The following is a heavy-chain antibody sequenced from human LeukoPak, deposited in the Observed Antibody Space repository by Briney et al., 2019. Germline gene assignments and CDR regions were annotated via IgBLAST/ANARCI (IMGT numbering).Heavy chain of an antibody. CDR2: ISRSGSTI. CDR3: VVAKTVDY. J-gene: IGHJ4*02. Sequence: GGSLRLSCAASGFTFSDYNMRWIRQAPGKGLEWVSSISRSGSTIYYADSVKGRFTISRDNAKNSLYLQMNSLRAEDTAVYYCVVAKTVDYWGQGTLVTVSS. D-gene: IGHD2-21*02. CDR1: GFTFSDYN. V-gene: IGHV3-11*04.